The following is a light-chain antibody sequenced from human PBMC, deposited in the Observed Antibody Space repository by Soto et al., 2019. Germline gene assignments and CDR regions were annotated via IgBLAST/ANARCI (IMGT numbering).Light chain of an antibody. CDR1: QSVLYSSNNKNY. Sequence: DIVMTQSPDSLAVSLAERATITCKSSQSVLYSSNNKNYLAWYQQKPGQPPKLLIYWASTRESGVPDRFSGSGSGTDFTLTISSLQAEDVAVYYCQQYYSTLFTFGPGTKVDLK. V-gene: IGKV4-1*01. CDR2: WAS. J-gene: IGKJ3*01. CDR3: QQYYSTLFT.